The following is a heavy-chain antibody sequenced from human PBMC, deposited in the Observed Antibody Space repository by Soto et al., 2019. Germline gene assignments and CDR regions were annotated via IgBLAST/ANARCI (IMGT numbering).Heavy chain of an antibody. CDR2: ISSSSSYT. Sequence: GGSLRLSCAASGFTFSDYYMSWIRQAPGKGLEWVSYISSSSSYTNYADSVKGRFTISRDNAKNSLYLQMNSLRAEDTAVYYCARVAYGRKLYMDFDYWGQGTLVTVPS. J-gene: IGHJ4*02. D-gene: IGHD4-17*01. CDR3: ARVAYGRKLYMDFDY. V-gene: IGHV3-11*06. CDR1: GFTFSDYY.